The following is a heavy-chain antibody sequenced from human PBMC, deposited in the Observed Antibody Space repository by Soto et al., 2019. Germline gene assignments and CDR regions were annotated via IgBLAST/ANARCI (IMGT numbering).Heavy chain of an antibody. CDR1: GYTFTSDG. V-gene: IGHV1-18*01. J-gene: IGHJ3*02. CDR3: ARGRYYYGSGSYYNGAFDI. CDR2: ISAYNGNT. D-gene: IGHD3-10*01. Sequence: ASVKVSCKASGYTFTSDGISWVRQAPGQGLEWMGWISAYNGNTNYAQKLRGRVTMTTDTSTSTAYMELRSLRSDDTAVYYCARGRYYYGSGSYYNGAFDIWGQGTMVTISS.